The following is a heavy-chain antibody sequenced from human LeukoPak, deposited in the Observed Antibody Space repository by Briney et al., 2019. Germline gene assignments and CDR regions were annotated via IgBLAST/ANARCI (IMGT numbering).Heavy chain of an antibody. Sequence: ASVKVSCKASGYTFTGYYMHWVRQAPGQGLEWMGWINPNSGGTNYAQKLQGRVTMTTDTSTSTAYMELRSLRSDDTAVYYCAREATKQQLVDYWGQGTLVTVSS. J-gene: IGHJ4*02. CDR3: AREATKQQLVDY. D-gene: IGHD6-13*01. CDR1: GYTFTGYY. V-gene: IGHV1-2*02. CDR2: INPNSGGT.